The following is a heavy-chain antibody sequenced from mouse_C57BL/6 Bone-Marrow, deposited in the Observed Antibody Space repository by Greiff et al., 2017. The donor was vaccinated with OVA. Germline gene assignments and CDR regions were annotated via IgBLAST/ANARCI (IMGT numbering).Heavy chain of an antibody. V-gene: IGHV1-82*01. CDR2: IYPGDGDT. CDR3: AREDYSNPDY. D-gene: IGHD2-5*01. J-gene: IGHJ2*01. CDR1: GYAFSSSW. Sequence: VQLQQSGPELVKPGASVKISCMASGYAFSSSWMNWVKQRPGKGLEWIGRIYPGDGDTNYNGKFKGKATLTADKSSSTAYMQLSSLTSEDSAVYFCAREDYSNPDYWGQGTTLTVSS.